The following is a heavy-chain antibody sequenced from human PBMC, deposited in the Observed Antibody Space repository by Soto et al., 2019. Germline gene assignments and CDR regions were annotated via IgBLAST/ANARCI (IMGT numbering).Heavy chain of an antibody. V-gene: IGHV1-69*13. CDR1: GCTFSSYA. D-gene: IGHD3-22*01. CDR2: IIPIFGTA. CDR3: ASPYSRCHSSGYYYCWFDP. J-gene: IGHJ5*02. Sequence: VKVSCKASGCTFSSYAISWVRQAPGQGLEWMGGIIPIFGTANYAQKFQGRVTITADESTSTAYMELSSLRSEDTAVYYCASPYSRCHSSGYYYCWFDPWGQGTLVTVS.